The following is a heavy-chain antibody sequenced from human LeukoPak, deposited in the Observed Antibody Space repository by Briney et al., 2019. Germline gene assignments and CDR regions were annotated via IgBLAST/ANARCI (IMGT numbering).Heavy chain of an antibody. CDR1: GYTFTGYY. Sequence: ASVKVSCKASGYTFTGYYMHWVRQAPGQGLEWMGWINPNSGGTNYAQKFQGRVTMTRDTSISTAYMELSRLRSDDTAVYYCARGYCSSTSCYGAGYWGQGTLVIVSS. J-gene: IGHJ4*02. CDR3: ARGYCSSTSCYGAGY. V-gene: IGHV1-2*02. CDR2: INPNSGGT. D-gene: IGHD2-2*01.